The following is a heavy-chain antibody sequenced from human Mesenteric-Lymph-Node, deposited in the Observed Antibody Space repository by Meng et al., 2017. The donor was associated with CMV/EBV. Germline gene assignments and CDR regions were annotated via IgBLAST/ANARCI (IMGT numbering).Heavy chain of an antibody. CDR1: GGYMSGYY. CDR2: IYYSGTT. Sequence: TCSVSGGYMSGYYWSWIRQPPEKGLQWIGYIYYSGTTNYNPSLKSRVTISVDTSKKQFSLMLSSVTAADTAVYYCARTDYGDYALLDFWGRGTLVTVSS. CDR3: ARTDYGDYALLDF. J-gene: IGHJ2*01. V-gene: IGHV4-59*12. D-gene: IGHD4-17*01.